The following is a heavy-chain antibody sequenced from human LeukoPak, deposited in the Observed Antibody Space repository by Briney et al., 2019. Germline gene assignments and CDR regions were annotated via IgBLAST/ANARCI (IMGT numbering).Heavy chain of an antibody. CDR1: AGSISSYY. CDR3: TRTQDVTAIDY. D-gene: IGHD2-21*02. Sequence: PSETLSLTCSVSAGSISSYYWSWIRQPPGKGLEWIGYIYSSGSTNYNPSLKSRVTMSVDTSKNQFSLKLSSVTAADTAVYYCTRTQDVTAIDYWGQGILVTVSS. CDR2: IYSSGST. V-gene: IGHV4-59*01. J-gene: IGHJ4*02.